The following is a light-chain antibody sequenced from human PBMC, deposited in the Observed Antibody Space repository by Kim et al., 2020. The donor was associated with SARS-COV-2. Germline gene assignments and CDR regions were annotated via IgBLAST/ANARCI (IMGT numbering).Light chain of an antibody. V-gene: IGLV2-14*03. J-gene: IGLJ3*02. Sequence: QSALTQPASVSGSPGQSITISCTGTTSDIGGHDYVSWYQQYPGKAPKLMIYDVNNRPSGVSNRFSGSKSGNTASLTISGLQAEDEADYYCSSYTRSATWVFGGGTQLTVL. CDR3: SSYTRSATWV. CDR2: DVN. CDR1: TSDIGGHDY.